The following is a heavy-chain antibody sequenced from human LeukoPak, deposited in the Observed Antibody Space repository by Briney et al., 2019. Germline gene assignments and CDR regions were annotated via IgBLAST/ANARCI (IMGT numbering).Heavy chain of an antibody. CDR2: ISAYNGNT. CDR3: AISPDYDIETYYFDY. J-gene: IGHJ4*02. D-gene: IGHD3-9*01. Sequence: GASVKVSCKASGYTFNTYGMNWVRQAPGQALEWMGWISAYNGNTNYAQKLQGRVTMTTDTSTSTAYMELRSLRSDDTAVYYCAISPDYDIETYYFDYWGQGTLVTVSS. V-gene: IGHV1-18*01. CDR1: GYTFNTYG.